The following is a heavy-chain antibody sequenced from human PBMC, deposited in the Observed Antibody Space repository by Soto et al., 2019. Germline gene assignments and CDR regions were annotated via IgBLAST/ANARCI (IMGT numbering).Heavy chain of an antibody. CDR3: ARDGIAALTPYYYYGMDV. J-gene: IGHJ6*02. CDR1: GFTFSSYW. Sequence: GGSLRLSCAASGFTFSSYWRSWLRQAQGKGLEWVANIKQDGSEKYYVDSVKGRFTISRDNAKNSLYLQMNSLRAEDTAVYYCARDGIAALTPYYYYGMDVWGQGTTVTVSS. D-gene: IGHD6-6*01. V-gene: IGHV3-7*01. CDR2: IKQDGSEK.